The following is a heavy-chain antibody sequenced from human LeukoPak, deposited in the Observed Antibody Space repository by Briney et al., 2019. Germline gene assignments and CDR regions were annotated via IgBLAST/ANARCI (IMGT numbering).Heavy chain of an antibody. V-gene: IGHV4-30-4*01. CDR3: ARAPRGDYQGNWFDP. J-gene: IGHJ5*02. CDR1: GGSISSGDYY. CDR2: IYYSGST. Sequence: SQTLSLTCTVSGGSISSGDYYWSWIRQPPGKGLEWIGYIYYSGSTYYNPSLKSRVTISVDTSKNQFSLKLSSVTAADTAVYFCARAPRGDYQGNWFDPWGQGTLVTVTS. D-gene: IGHD4-17*01.